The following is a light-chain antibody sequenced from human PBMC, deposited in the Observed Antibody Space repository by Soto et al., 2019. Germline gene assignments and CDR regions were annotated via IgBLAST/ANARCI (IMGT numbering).Light chain of an antibody. J-gene: IGLJ1*01. CDR2: EVS. V-gene: IGLV2-14*01. CDR1: SCDVGGDNY. Sequence: QSALTQPASVSGSPGQSITISCTGTSCDVGGDNYVSWYQQHPGKAPKLMIYEVSNRPSGISNRFSGSKSGNTASLTISGLQAEDEADYYCSSYTGSSTPYVFGTGTKVTVL. CDR3: SSYTGSSTPYV.